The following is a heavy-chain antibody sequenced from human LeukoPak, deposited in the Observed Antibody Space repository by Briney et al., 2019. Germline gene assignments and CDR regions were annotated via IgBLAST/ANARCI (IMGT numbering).Heavy chain of an antibody. D-gene: IGHD1-26*01. Sequence: GGSLRLSCAASGFTFSSYSMNWVRQAPGKGLECVSSISSSSSYIYYADSVKGRFTISRDNAKNSLYLQMNSLRAEDTAVYYCARDGSSGSYLDYWGQGTLVTVSS. V-gene: IGHV3-21*01. CDR1: GFTFSSYS. CDR3: ARDGSSGSYLDY. J-gene: IGHJ4*02. CDR2: ISSSSSYI.